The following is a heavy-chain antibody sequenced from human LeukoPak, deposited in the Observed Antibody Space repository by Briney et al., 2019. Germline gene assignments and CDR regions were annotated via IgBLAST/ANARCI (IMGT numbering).Heavy chain of an antibody. CDR3: ARDSRYYDSSGYYIDAFDI. Sequence: GGSLRLSCAASGFTVSSNYMSWVRQAPGKGLEWVSVIYSGGSTYYADSVKGRFTISRDNSKNTLYLQMNSLRAEDTAVYYCARDSRYYDSSGYYIDAFDIWGQGTMVTVSS. CDR1: GFTVSSNY. CDR2: IYSGGST. J-gene: IGHJ3*02. D-gene: IGHD3-22*01. V-gene: IGHV3-53*01.